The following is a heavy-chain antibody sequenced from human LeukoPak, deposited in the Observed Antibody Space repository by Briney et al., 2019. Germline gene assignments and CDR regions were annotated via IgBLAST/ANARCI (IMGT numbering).Heavy chain of an antibody. D-gene: IGHD3-3*01. CDR3: ARDMSSPSFGVVIRP. J-gene: IGHJ4*02. V-gene: IGHV1-18*01. Sequence: GASVKVSCKASGYTFTSYGISWARQAPGQGLEWMGWISAYNGNTNYAQKLQGRVTMTTDTSTSTAYMELRSLRSDDTAVYYCARDMSSPSFGVVIRPWGQGTLVTVSS. CDR2: ISAYNGNT. CDR1: GYTFTSYG.